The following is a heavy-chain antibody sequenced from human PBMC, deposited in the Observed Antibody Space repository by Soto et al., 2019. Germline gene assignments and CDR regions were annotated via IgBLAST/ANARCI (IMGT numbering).Heavy chain of an antibody. V-gene: IGHV5-51*01. J-gene: IGHJ5*02. D-gene: IGHD2-2*02. CDR1: GNTFTSYW. CDR3: ARGHCSSTTCYKAGFDP. CDR2: IYPGDSDS. Sequence: GESLKISCKASGNTFTSYWIGWVRQMPGKGLEWMGIIYPGDSDSRYSLSFQGRATILVDRSISTAYLQWSSLKASDTALYYCARGHCSSTTCYKAGFDPWGQGTLVTVSS.